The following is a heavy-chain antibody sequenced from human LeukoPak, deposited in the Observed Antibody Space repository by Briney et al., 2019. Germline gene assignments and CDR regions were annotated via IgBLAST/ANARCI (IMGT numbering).Heavy chain of an antibody. D-gene: IGHD6-13*01. CDR1: GYSFTSYW. Sequence: GESLKISCKGSGYSFTSYWIGWVRPMAGKGLEWVGIIYPGDSDTRYSPSFQGQVTISADKSISTAYLQWSSLKASDTAMYYCARLRARIAAAVDYWGQGTLVTVSS. J-gene: IGHJ4*02. V-gene: IGHV5-51*01. CDR2: IYPGDSDT. CDR3: ARLRARIAAAVDY.